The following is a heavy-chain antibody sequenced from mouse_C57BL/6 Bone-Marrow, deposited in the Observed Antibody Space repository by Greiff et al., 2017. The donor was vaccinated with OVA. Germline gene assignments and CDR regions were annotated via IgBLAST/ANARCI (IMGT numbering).Heavy chain of an antibody. V-gene: IGHV1-69*01. CDR3: ARTLYYGSSSFDY. Sequence: QVQLQQPGAELVMPGASVKLSCKASGYTFTSYWMHWVKQRPGQGLEWIGEIDPSDSYTNYNQKFKGKSTLTVDKSSSTAYMQLISLTSEDSAVYYCARTLYYGSSSFDYWGQGTTLTVSS. J-gene: IGHJ2*01. D-gene: IGHD1-1*01. CDR2: IDPSDSYT. CDR1: GYTFTSYW.